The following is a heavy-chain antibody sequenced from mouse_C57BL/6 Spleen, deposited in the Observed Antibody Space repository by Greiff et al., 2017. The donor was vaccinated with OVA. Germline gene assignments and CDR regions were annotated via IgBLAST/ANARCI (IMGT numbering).Heavy chain of an antibody. CDR1: GYAFSSSW. Sequence: QVQLQHSGPELVKPGASVKISCKASGYAFSSSWMNWVKQRPGKGLEWIGRIYPGDGDTNYNGKFKGKATLTADKSSSTAYMQLSSLTSEDSAVYFCASGYEYDPAWFAYWGQGTLGTVSA. CDR2: IYPGDGDT. CDR3: ASGYEYDPAWFAY. D-gene: IGHD2-4*01. V-gene: IGHV1-82*01. J-gene: IGHJ3*01.